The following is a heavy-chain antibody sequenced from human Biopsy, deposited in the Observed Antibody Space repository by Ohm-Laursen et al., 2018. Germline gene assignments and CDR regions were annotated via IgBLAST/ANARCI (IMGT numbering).Heavy chain of an antibody. CDR2: MNPNSGNT. J-gene: IGHJ4*02. Sequence: ASVTASCQVSGYTFTGYYMHWVRQAPGQGLEWMGWMNPNSGNTGYAQKFQGRVTMTRNTSISTAYMELSSLTSVDTAVYYCARDFNYDGGGSFNFDYWGQGTLVTVSS. CDR1: GYTFTGYY. V-gene: IGHV1-8*02. D-gene: IGHD3-22*01. CDR3: ARDFNYDGGGSFNFDY.